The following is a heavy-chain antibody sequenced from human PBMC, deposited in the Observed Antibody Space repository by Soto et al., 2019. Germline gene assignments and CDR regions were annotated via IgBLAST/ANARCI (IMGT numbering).Heavy chain of an antibody. D-gene: IGHD6-13*01. CDR3: TRDESRDSSARGWFDP. CDR1: GFTVRSFT. V-gene: IGHV3-21*01. J-gene: IGHJ5*02. Sequence: PXESLRLSCAASGFTVRSFTMNWVRQAPGKGLEWVSTISSNSAYIYYTDALRGRFTISRDNAKNSLHLQTNSLRAEDTAVYYCTRDESRDSSARGWFDPWGPGTLVTVSS. CDR2: ISSNSAYI.